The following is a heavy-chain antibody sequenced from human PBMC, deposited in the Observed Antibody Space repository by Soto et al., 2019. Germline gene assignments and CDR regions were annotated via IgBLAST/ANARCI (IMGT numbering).Heavy chain of an antibody. D-gene: IGHD5-12*01. CDR1: GGTFSSYA. CDR2: IIPIFGTA. J-gene: IGHJ4*02. V-gene: IGHV1-69*12. Sequence: QVQLVQSGAEVKKPGSSVKVSCKASGGTFSSYAISWVRQAPGQGLEWMGGIIPIFGTANYAQKFQGRVTITADESTSTAYMELSGLRSEDTAVYYCARTTRRDGYKQARFDYWGQGTLVTVSS. CDR3: ARTTRRDGYKQARFDY.